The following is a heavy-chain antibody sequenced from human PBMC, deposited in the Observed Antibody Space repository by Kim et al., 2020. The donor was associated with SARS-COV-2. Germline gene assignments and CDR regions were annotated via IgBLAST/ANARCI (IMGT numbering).Heavy chain of an antibody. V-gene: IGHV4-4*07. CDR3: VRGPTRASGSDR. D-gene: IGHD3-3*01. Sequence: SETLSLTCTVSGGSISSYYWSWIRQPAGKGLEWIGRLYFSGTTTYNPSLKSRVTISPDTSNNQFSLKLTSVTAADTAVYYCVRGPTRASGSDRWGQGTLVTVSS. J-gene: IGHJ5*02. CDR1: GGSISSYY. CDR2: LYFSGTT.